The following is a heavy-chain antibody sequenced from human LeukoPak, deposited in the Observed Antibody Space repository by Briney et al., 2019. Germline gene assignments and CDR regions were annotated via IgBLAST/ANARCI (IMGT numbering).Heavy chain of an antibody. Sequence: PGGSLRLSCAASGFTFSDHHMDWVRQAPGKGLEWVGRTRNKANSYTTEYAASVKGRFTISRDDSKNSLYLQMNSLKTEDTAVYYCARHGYDSSGYLFDYWGQGTLVTVSS. V-gene: IGHV3-72*01. D-gene: IGHD3-22*01. CDR1: GFTFSDHH. CDR3: ARHGYDSSGYLFDY. CDR2: TRNKANSYTT. J-gene: IGHJ4*02.